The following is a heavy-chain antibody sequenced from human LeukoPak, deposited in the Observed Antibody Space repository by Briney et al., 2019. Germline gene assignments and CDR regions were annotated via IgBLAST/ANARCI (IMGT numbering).Heavy chain of an antibody. CDR1: GGSISSSNW. V-gene: IGHV4-4*02. Sequence: PSETLSLTCAVSGGSISSSNWWSRVRQPPGKGLEWIGEIYHSGSTNYNPSLKSRVTISVDKSKNQFSLKLSSVAAADTAVYYCARHRNDDSWSGLGAFDIWGHGTMVTVSS. CDR3: ARHRNDDSWSGLGAFDI. J-gene: IGHJ3*02. CDR2: IYHSGST. D-gene: IGHD3-3*01.